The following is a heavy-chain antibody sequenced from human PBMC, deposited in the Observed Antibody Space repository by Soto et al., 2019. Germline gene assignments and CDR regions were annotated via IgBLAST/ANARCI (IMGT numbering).Heavy chain of an antibody. Sequence: QVQLVESGGGVVQPGRSLRLSCAASGFTFSSYAMHWVRQTPGRGLEWVAVISYDGSNKYYADSVKGRITISRDSSKNTLYLQMNSLRTEDTAVYYCARDGNNYHSSRPCFDYWGQGTLVTVSS. CDR1: GFTFSSYA. CDR3: ARDGNNYHSSRPCFDY. D-gene: IGHD3-22*01. CDR2: ISYDGSNK. J-gene: IGHJ4*02. V-gene: IGHV3-30-3*01.